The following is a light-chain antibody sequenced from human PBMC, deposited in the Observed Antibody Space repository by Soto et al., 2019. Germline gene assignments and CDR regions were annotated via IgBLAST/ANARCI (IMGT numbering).Light chain of an antibody. J-gene: IGLJ2*01. CDR2: EVS. CDR3: CSYTSSATLV. Sequence: QSALTQPASVSGSPGQSITISCTGTRSDVGTSNSVSWYQQHAGKAPKLMFYEVSNRPSGVSNRFSGSKSVYTASLTISGLQAEDEADYYCCSYTSSATLVFGGGTKLTVL. V-gene: IGLV2-14*01. CDR1: RSDVGTSNS.